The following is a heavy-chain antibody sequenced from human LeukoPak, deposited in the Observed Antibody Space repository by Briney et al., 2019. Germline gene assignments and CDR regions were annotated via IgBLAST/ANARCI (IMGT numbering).Heavy chain of an antibody. J-gene: IGHJ4*02. CDR1: GFTFSSYG. Sequence: GGSLRLSCAASGFTFSSYGMHWVRQAPGKGLDWVAVIWYDGSNKYYADSVKGRFTISRDNSKNTLYLQMNSLRAEDTAVYYCAKPIAVAAPYFDYWGQGTLVTVSS. D-gene: IGHD6-19*01. V-gene: IGHV3-33*06. CDR3: AKPIAVAAPYFDY. CDR2: IWYDGSNK.